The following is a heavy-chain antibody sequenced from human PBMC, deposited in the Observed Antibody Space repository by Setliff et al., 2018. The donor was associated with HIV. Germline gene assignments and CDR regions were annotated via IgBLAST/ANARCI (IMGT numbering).Heavy chain of an antibody. V-gene: IGHV3-48*01. CDR2: ISSSSSTI. J-gene: IGHJ4*02. D-gene: IGHD5-12*01. CDR3: HSGYDTEEQSYFDY. CDR1: GFTFSSYA. Sequence: GGSLRLSCAASGFTFSSYAMTWVRQAPGKGLEWVSIISSSSSTIYYADSVKGRFTISRDNAKNSLYLQMNSLRAEDTGVYYCHSGYDTEEQSYFDYWGQGALVTVSS.